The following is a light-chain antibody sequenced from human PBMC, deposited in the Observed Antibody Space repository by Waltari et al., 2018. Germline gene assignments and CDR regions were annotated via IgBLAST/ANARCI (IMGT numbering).Light chain of an antibody. J-gene: IGKJ5*01. CDR2: GTF. CDR1: QSVGGSY. CDR3: QQYGSSPGIT. Sequence: EIELTQSPGTLSLSRGERATLSCRASQSVGGSYLAWYQQKPGQAPSLLIYGTFSRATGIPDRFSGSGSGTDFILTISRLEPEDFAVYYCQQYGSSPGITFGQGTRVEIK. V-gene: IGKV3-20*01.